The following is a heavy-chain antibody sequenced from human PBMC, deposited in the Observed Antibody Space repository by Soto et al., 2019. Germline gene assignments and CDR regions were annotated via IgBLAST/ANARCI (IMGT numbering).Heavy chain of an antibody. CDR2: ISAYNGNT. V-gene: IGHV1-18*01. D-gene: IGHD2-2*01. Sequence: ASVKVSCKASGYTFTSYGISWVRQAPGQGLEWMGWISAYNGNTNYAQKLQGRVTMTTDTSTSTAYMELRSLRSDDTAVYYCARVDGYCSSTSCYSGWFDPWGQGTLVTVSS. CDR1: GYTFTSYG. J-gene: IGHJ5*02. CDR3: ARVDGYCSSTSCYSGWFDP.